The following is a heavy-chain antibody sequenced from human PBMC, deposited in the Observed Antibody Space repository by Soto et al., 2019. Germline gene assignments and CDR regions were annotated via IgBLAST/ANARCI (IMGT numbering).Heavy chain of an antibody. CDR1: GYIFTNYD. V-gene: IGHV1-18*01. CDR3: ARFGSAPYYYYVVDV. J-gene: IGHJ6*02. D-gene: IGHD3-10*01. Sequence: QVQLVQSETEVKKPGASVKVSCKASGYIFTNYDITWVRQAPGQGLEWMGWVSGYTGNTKYAQKFQDRVTITTDTSKSTVYMELRPRLSADTAVYYGARFGSAPYYYYVVDVLGQGTTVFVSS. CDR2: VSGYTGNT.